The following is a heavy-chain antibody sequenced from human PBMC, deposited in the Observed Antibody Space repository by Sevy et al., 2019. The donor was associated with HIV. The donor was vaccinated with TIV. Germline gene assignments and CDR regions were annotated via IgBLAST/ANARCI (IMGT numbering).Heavy chain of an antibody. CDR1: GFTFSIYA. CDR2: ICGSYNST. D-gene: IGHD3-22*01. J-gene: IGHJ4*02. Sequence: GGSLRLSCAASGFTFSIYAMSWVRQAPGKGLEWVSGICGSYNSTYYADSVKGRFTISRDNSKNTLYLQMNSLRAEDTAVYYCAKDLYYDTSLFDYWGQGTLVTVSS. CDR3: AKDLYYDTSLFDY. V-gene: IGHV3-23*01.